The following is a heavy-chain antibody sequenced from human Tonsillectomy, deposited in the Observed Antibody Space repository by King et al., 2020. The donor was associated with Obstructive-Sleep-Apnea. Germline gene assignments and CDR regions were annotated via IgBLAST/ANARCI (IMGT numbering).Heavy chain of an antibody. CDR3: ALILGVRGVITPPFDY. CDR1: GYTFTSYD. D-gene: IGHD3-10*01. Sequence: VQLVQSGAEVKKPGASVKVSCKASGYTFTSYDINWVRQATGQGLECMGWMNPNSGNTGYSQKFQGRVTITSSTSISTAYMALSSLRSEDTAVSYWALILGVRGVITPPFDYWGQGTLVTVSS. J-gene: IGHJ4*02. CDR2: MNPNSGNT. V-gene: IGHV1-8*01.